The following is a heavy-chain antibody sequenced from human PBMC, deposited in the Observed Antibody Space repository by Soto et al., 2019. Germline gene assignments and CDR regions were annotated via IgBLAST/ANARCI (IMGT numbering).Heavy chain of an antibody. CDR1: GYTFTGYY. D-gene: IGHD3-3*01. CDR2: INPNSGGT. V-gene: IGHV1-2*02. Sequence: ASVKVSCKASGYTFTGYYMHWVRQAPGRGLEWMGWINPNSGGTNYAQKFQGRVTMTRDTSISTAYMELSRLRSDDTAVYYCARGSYYDFWSGSDPGWGYFDYWGQGTLVTVSS. CDR3: ARGSYYDFWSGSDPGWGYFDY. J-gene: IGHJ4*02.